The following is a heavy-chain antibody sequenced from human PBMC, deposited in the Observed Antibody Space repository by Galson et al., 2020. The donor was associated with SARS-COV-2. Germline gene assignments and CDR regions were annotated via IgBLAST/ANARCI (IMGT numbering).Heavy chain of an antibody. CDR1: GFTFRDEW. J-gene: IGHJ4*02. Sequence: GESLKISCAGSGFTFRDEWMNWVRQAPGKGLEWVGRITHKAGGGTTDYAAHVKGRFTISRDDSRNTLYLHMNSLKTADTAVYYCTTDLWKGAVTGTFDCWGQGALVTVSS. CDR3: TTDLWKGAVTGTFDC. CDR2: ITHKAGGGTT. V-gene: IGHV3-15*01. D-gene: IGHD6-19*01.